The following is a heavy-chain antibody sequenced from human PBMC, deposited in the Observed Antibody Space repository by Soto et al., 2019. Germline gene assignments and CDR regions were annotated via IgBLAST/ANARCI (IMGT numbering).Heavy chain of an antibody. CDR2: VKSKTDGGTT. Sequence: PGGSLRLSCAASGFTFSNAWINWVRQAPGKGLEWVGRVKSKTDGGTTDYAAPVKGRFTISRDDSKNTLYLQMNSLRAEDTAVYYCAKGNYDFWSGPFDYWGQGTLVTVSS. CDR1: GFTFSNAW. CDR3: AKGNYDFWSGPFDY. J-gene: IGHJ4*02. V-gene: IGHV3-15*07. D-gene: IGHD3-3*01.